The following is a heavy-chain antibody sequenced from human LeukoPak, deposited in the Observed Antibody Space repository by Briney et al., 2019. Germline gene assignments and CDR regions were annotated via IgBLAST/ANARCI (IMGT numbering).Heavy chain of an antibody. CDR1: GGSISSSSYY. CDR3: ARAISITIFGVVIIDYYYYYMDV. J-gene: IGHJ6*03. Sequence: PSETLSLTCTVSGGSISSSSYYWGWIRQPPGKGLEWIGSIYYSGSTYYNPSLKSRVTISVDTSKNQFSLKLSSVTAADTAVYYCARAISITIFGVVIIDYYYYYMDVWGKGTTVTVSS. V-gene: IGHV4-39*07. D-gene: IGHD3-3*01. CDR2: IYYSGST.